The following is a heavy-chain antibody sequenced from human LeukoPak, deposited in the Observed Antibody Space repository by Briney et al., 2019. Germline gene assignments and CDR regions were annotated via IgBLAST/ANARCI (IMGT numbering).Heavy chain of an antibody. V-gene: IGHV3-30*03. D-gene: IGHD3-10*01. CDR2: TSSDLNVK. CDR1: GFTFGSSW. Sequence: GGSLRLSCAASGFTFGSSWVIWVRQAPGKGLEWVAVTSSDLNVKLYADSVKGRFTISRDNSRSTLYLQMNSLRPEDTAIYYCAREGYYGSGSPPSLYFDYWGQGTLVTVSS. CDR3: AREGYYGSGSPPSLYFDY. J-gene: IGHJ4*02.